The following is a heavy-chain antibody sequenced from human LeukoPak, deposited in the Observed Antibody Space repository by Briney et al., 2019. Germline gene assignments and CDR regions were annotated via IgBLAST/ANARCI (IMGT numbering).Heavy chain of an antibody. Sequence: GGSLRLSCAASGFTFSSYAMSWVRQAPGKGLEWVSAISGSGGSTYYADSVKGRFTISRDNSKNTLYLQMNSLRAEDTAVYYCAKYLRREGVVVVAANCFDYWGQGTLVTVSS. CDR1: GFTFSSYA. D-gene: IGHD2-15*01. CDR3: AKYLRREGVVVVAANCFDY. V-gene: IGHV3-23*01. J-gene: IGHJ4*02. CDR2: ISGSGGST.